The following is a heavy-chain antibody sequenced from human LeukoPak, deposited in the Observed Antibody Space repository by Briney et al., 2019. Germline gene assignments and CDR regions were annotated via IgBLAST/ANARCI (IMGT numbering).Heavy chain of an antibody. D-gene: IGHD3-22*01. J-gene: IGHJ5*02. CDR2: INPNSGGT. Sequence: ASVKVSCKASGYTFTGYYMHWVRQAPGQGLEWMGWINPNSGGTNYAQKFQGRVTMTRDTSISTAYMELSRLRSDDTAVYYCAREGHSDYYDSSGYWSGWFDPWGQGTLVTVSS. V-gene: IGHV1-2*02. CDR3: AREGHSDYYDSSGYWSGWFDP. CDR1: GYTFTGYY.